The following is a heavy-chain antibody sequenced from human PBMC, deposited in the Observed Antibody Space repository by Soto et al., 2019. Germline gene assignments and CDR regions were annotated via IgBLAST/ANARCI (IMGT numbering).Heavy chain of an antibody. CDR2: IKSDGSST. CDR1: GFLFNTYW. CDR3: AIGGGDYNYLDY. D-gene: IGHD3-9*01. Sequence: EVQLVESGGGLVQPGGSLRLSCAASGFLFNTYWMFWGRQAPRKGRLWVSGIKSDGSSTNSADSVKGRFTISRDNAKNTLYLQMTSLRAEDTAVYYCAIGGGDYNYLDYWGQGILVTVSS. J-gene: IGHJ4*02. V-gene: IGHV3-74*01.